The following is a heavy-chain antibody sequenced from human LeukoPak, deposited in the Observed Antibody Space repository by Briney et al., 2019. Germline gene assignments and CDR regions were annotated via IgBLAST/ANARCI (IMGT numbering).Heavy chain of an antibody. CDR3: APDHGSGSYPFDY. D-gene: IGHD3-10*01. CDR2: ISSSSSYI. J-gene: IGHJ4*02. V-gene: IGHV3-21*01. CDR1: GFTFSSYS. Sequence: GGSLRLSCAASGFTFSSYSMNWVRQAPGKGLEWVSSISSSSSYIYYADSVKGRFTISRDNAKSSLYLQMNSLRAEDTAVYYCAPDHGSGSYPFDYWGQGTLATVSS.